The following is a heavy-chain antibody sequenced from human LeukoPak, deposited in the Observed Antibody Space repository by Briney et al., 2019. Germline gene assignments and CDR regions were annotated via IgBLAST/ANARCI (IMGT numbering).Heavy chain of an antibody. Sequence: PGGSLRFFCAASGFTFSSYAMHWVRQAPGKGLEWVAVISYDGSNKYYADSVKGRFTISRDNSKNTLYLQMNSLRAEDTAVYYCARVLTGESGYWGQGTLVTVSS. J-gene: IGHJ4*02. D-gene: IGHD7-27*01. V-gene: IGHV3-30-3*01. CDR2: ISYDGSNK. CDR3: ARVLTGESGY. CDR1: GFTFSSYA.